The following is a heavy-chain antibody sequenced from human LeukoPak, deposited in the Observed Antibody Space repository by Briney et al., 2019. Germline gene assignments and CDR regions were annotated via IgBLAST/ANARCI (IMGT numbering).Heavy chain of an antibody. CDR2: ISGSGGST. CDR3: AKVTYYYGSGPLPGWYFP. Sequence: GGSLRLSCVASGFTFSSYAMSWVRQAPGKGLEWVSVISGSGGSTYYADSVKGRFTISRDNSKNTLYLQMNSLRAEDTAVYYCAKVTYYYGSGPLPGWYFPCGQGPLITVSS. V-gene: IGHV3-23*01. CDR1: GFTFSSYA. D-gene: IGHD3-10*01. J-gene: IGHJ5*02.